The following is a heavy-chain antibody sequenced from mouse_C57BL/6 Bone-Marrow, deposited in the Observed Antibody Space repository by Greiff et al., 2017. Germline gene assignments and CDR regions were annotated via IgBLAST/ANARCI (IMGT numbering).Heavy chain of an antibody. D-gene: IGHD2-1*01. CDR1: GYTFTSYW. CDR3: ARGNYEWYFDV. Sequence: VQLQQPGAELVMPGASVKLTCQASGYTFTSYWMHWVKQRPGQGLEWIGEIDPSDSYTNYNQKFKGKSTLTVDKSSSTAYMQLSSLTSEDSAVYYCARGNYEWYFDVWGTGTTVTVSS. J-gene: IGHJ1*03. CDR2: IDPSDSYT. V-gene: IGHV1-69*01.